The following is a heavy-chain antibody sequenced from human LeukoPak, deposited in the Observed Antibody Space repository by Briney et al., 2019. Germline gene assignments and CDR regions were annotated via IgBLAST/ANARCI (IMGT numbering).Heavy chain of an antibody. Sequence: GPTLVKPTQTLTLTCTFSGFSLSTSGVGVGWIRQPPGKALEWLALIYWDDDKRYSPSLKSRLTITKDTSKNQVVLTMTNMDPVDTATYYCAPSTTITMVRGVIMAAPVFDYWGQGTLVTVSS. V-gene: IGHV2-5*02. D-gene: IGHD3-10*01. CDR2: IYWDDDK. J-gene: IGHJ4*02. CDR1: GFSLSTSGVG. CDR3: APSTTITMVRGVIMAAPVFDY.